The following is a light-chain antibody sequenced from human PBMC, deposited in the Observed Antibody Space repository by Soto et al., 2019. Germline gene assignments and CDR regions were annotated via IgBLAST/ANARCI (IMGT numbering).Light chain of an antibody. V-gene: IGKV2D-29*02. Sequence: DVVMTQTPLSLSVAPGQPSSISCKSSQSLLHITGETFLFWYLQKPGQSPQLLIYEVSTRVSGVPDRFSGSGSGTDFTLESSRVETDDVGIYYCMQSTQLPPTFGQGTKVDIK. CDR2: EVS. J-gene: IGKJ1*01. CDR3: MQSTQLPPT. CDR1: QSLLHITGETF.